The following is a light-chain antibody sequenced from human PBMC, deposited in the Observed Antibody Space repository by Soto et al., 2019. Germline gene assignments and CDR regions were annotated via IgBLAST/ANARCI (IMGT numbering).Light chain of an antibody. CDR2: GAS. V-gene: IGKV3-15*01. CDR1: QSVSSN. Sequence: IVMTQSPATLSVSPGARATLSCRASQSVSSNLAWYQQQPGQAPRLLIYGASTSATGIPARFSGSGSGTEFTLNISRLQSEDFAIYFCQQYNNLPQGRPFGQGTKVEI. J-gene: IGKJ1*01. CDR3: QQYNNLPQGRP.